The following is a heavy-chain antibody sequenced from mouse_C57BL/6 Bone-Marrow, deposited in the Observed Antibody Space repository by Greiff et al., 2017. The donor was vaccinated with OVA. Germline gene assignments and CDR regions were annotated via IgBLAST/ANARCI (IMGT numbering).Heavy chain of an antibody. J-gene: IGHJ3*01. CDR3: AGLRGFAY. V-gene: IGHV1-42*01. D-gene: IGHD2-4*01. CDR1: GYSFTGYY. Sequence: VQLQQSGPELVKPGASVKISCKASGYSFTGYYMNWVKQSPEKSLEWIGEINPSTGGTTYNQKFKAKATLTVDKSSSTAYMQLKGLTSEDSAVYYWAGLRGFAYWGQGTLVTVSA. CDR2: INPSTGGT.